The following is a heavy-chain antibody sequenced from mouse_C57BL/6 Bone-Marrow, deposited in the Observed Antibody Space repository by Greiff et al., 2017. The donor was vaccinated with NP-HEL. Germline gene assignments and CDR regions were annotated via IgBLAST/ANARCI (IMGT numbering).Heavy chain of an antibody. CDR2: IRNKANNHAT. J-gene: IGHJ1*03. Sequence: EVQLVESGGGLVQPGGSMKLSCAASGFTFSDAWMDWVRQSPEKGLEWVAEIRNKANNHATYYAESVKGRFTISRDDSKSSVYLQMNSLRAEDTSSYDCALYYYGSSSHWYFDVWGTGTTVTVSA. CDR3: ALYYYGSSSHWYFDV. D-gene: IGHD1-1*01. CDR1: GFTFSDAW. V-gene: IGHV6-6*01.